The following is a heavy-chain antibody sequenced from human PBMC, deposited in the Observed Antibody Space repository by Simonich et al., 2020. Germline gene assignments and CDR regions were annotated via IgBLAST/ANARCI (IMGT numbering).Heavy chain of an antibody. CDR3: ARHAGFAFDI. D-gene: IGHD6-13*01. CDR2: IYYSGIT. V-gene: IGHV4-39*01. CDR1: GGSISSSSYY. Sequence: QLQLQESGPGLLNPSATLSLTCTVSGGSISSSSYYWGWIRQPPWKGLEWIWSIYYSGITYYNSTLKSRCTISEDTSKNQFSLKLSSVTDEDTAVYYCARHAGFAFDIWGQGTMVIVSS. J-gene: IGHJ3*02.